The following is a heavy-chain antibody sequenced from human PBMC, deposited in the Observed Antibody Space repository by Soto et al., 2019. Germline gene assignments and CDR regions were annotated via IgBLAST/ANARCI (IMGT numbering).Heavy chain of an antibody. CDR2: ISGSGGST. J-gene: IGHJ5*02. CDR3: ANPPIYSSSWFPENP. Sequence: PGGSLRLSCAASGFTFSSYAMSWVRQAPGKGLEWVSAISGSGGSTYYADSVKGRFTISRDNSKNTLYLQMNSLRAEDTAVYYCANPPIYSSSWFPENPWGQGTLVTVSS. D-gene: IGHD6-6*01. CDR1: GFTFSSYA. V-gene: IGHV3-23*01.